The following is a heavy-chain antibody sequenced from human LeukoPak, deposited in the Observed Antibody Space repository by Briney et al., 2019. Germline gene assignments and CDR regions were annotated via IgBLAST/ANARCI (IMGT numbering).Heavy chain of an antibody. D-gene: IGHD3-9*01. CDR3: AKDLYYDILTGYSRGDY. CDR2: ISGSGGST. J-gene: IGHJ4*02. V-gene: IGHV3-23*01. CDR1: GFTFSSYA. Sequence: GGSLRLSCAASGFTFSSYAMSWVRQAPGKGLEWVSAISGSGGSTYYADSVKGRFTISRDNSKNTLYLQMNSLRAEDTAVYYCAKDLYYDILTGYSRGDYWGQGTLVTVSS.